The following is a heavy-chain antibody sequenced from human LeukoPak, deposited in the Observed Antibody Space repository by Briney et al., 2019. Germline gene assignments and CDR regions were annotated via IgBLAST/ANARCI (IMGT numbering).Heavy chain of an antibody. CDR2: ISWDGGST. J-gene: IGHJ4*02. Sequence: PGGSLRLSCAASGFTFDDYTMHWVRQAPGKGLEWVSLISWDGGSTYYADSVKGRFTISRDNSKNSLYLQMNSLRTEDTALYYCAKGYFGRYDILTGLFDYWGQGTLVTVSS. D-gene: IGHD3-9*01. CDR3: AKGYFGRYDILTGLFDY. CDR1: GFTFDDYT. V-gene: IGHV3-43*01.